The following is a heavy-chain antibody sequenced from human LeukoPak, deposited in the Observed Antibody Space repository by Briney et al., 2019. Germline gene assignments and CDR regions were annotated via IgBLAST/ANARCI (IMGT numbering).Heavy chain of an antibody. D-gene: IGHD2-8*01. CDR3: AKGTLGSCNGATCYPLDY. CDR1: GFTFSSFA. J-gene: IGHJ4*02. V-gene: IGHV3-23*01. CDR2: FIISDGGT. Sequence: PGGSLSLSFAGSGFTFSSFAMAWVRQTPGKGREGVAIFIISDGGTYYIDSVKGRFTISRDNSKNMLNLQMNSLRAEDTAVYYCAKGTLGSCNGATCYPLDYWGQGTLVTVSS.